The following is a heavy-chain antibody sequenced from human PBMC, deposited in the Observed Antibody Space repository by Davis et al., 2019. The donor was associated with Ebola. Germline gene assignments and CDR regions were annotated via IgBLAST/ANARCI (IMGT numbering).Heavy chain of an antibody. CDR2: IYYSGST. V-gene: IGHV4-39*01. J-gene: IGHJ6*02. D-gene: IGHD3-10*01. CDR3: ARGASGVYYYGSGSYFAMDV. Sequence: SETLSLTCTVSGGSISSGDYYWSWIRQPPGKGLEWIGSIYYSGSTYYNPSLKSRVTISVDTSKNQFSLKLSSVTAADTAVYYCARGASGVYYYGSGSYFAMDVWGQGTTVTVSS. CDR1: GGSISSGDYY.